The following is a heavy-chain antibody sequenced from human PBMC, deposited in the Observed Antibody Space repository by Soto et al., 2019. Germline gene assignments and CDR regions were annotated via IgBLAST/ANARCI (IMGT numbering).Heavy chain of an antibody. CDR3: AKPIGGYDAVAM. V-gene: IGHV3-23*01. J-gene: IGHJ3*02. D-gene: IGHD3-16*01. CDR1: GFTFSSYA. CDR2: ITGSGGST. Sequence: EVQLLESGGGLVQPGGSLRLSCAASGFTFSSYAMSWVRQAPGKGMEWVSAITGSGGSTYYADSVKGRFTISRDNSQNTLYLQMTSLRAEDTAVYYCAKPIGGYDAVAMWGQGKRVTVSS.